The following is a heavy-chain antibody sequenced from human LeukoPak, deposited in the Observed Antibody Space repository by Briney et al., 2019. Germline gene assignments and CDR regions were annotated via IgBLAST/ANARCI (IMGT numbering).Heavy chain of an antibody. CDR1: GYTFTSYG. CDR2: ISAYNGNT. J-gene: IGHJ5*02. V-gene: IGHV1-18*01. CDR3: ARLGDHYGSGSYTSLVSRWFDP. D-gene: IGHD3-10*01. Sequence: GASVKVSCKASGYTFTSYGISWVRQAPGQGLEWMGWISAYNGNTNYAQKLQGRVTMTTDTSTSTAYMELRSLRSDDTAVYYCARLGDHYGSGSYTSLVSRWFDPWGQGTLVTVSS.